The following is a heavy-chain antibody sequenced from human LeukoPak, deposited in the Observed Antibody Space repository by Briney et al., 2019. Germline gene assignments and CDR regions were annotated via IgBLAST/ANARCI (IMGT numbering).Heavy chain of an antibody. J-gene: IGHJ4*02. CDR2: IIPILGIA. CDR1: GGTFSSYA. D-gene: IGHD1-26*01. CDR3: ARRARLNLEWELLRRLGPFDY. Sequence: SVKVSCKASGGTFSSYAISWVRQAPGQGLEWMGRIIPILGIANYAQKFQGRVTITADKSTSTAYMELSSLRSEDTAVYYCARRARLNLEWELLRRLGPFDYWGQGTLVTVSS. V-gene: IGHV1-69*04.